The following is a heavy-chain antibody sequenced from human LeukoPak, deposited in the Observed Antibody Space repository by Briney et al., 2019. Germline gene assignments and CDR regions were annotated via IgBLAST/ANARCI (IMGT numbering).Heavy chain of an antibody. Sequence: SETLSLTCTVSAGSISRYYWSWIRQPPGKGLEWIGYISYIGRTNYNPSLKSRVTISVETSKNQFSLKLSSVTAADTAVYYCARGGTFLCSSTSCYSFDYWGQGTLVTVSS. CDR2: ISYIGRT. V-gene: IGHV4-59*12. D-gene: IGHD2-2*01. CDR3: ARGGTFLCSSTSCYSFDY. J-gene: IGHJ4*02. CDR1: AGSISRYY.